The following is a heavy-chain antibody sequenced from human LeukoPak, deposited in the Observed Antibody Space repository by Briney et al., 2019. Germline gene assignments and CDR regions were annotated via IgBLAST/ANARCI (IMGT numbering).Heavy chain of an antibody. V-gene: IGHV3-23*01. D-gene: IGHD3-22*01. CDR2: INGSGSFT. CDR1: GFTFSNYV. CDR3: AKDDSSGYPTPFDY. J-gene: IGHJ4*02. Sequence: GGSLRLSCAASGFTFSNYVMGWVRQDPGKGLQWVSIINGSGSFTSYADSVKGRLTFSRDNSKNTLYLQMNSLRAEDTAVYYCAKDDSSGYPTPFDYWGQGTLVTVSS.